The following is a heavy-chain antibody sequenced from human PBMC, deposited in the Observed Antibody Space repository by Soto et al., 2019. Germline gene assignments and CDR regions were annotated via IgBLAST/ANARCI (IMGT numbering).Heavy chain of an antibody. CDR3: GRDSPSLKGSAFDI. Sequence: QVQLVESGGGVVQPGRSLRLSCAASGFTFSSYGMHWVRQAPGKGLEWVAVIWYDGSNKYYADSVKGRFTISRDNSKNTLYLQMNSLRAEDTAVYYCGRDSPSLKGSAFDIWGQGTMVTVSS. CDR1: GFTFSSYG. V-gene: IGHV3-33*01. CDR2: IWYDGSNK. J-gene: IGHJ3*02.